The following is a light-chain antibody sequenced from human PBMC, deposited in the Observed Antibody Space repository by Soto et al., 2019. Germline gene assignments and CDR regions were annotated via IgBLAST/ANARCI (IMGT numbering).Light chain of an antibody. V-gene: IGLV1-51*01. CDR2: DNI. Sequence: QSVLTQPPSVSAAPGQMVTISCSGSSSNIGNNYVSWYRQLPGTAPKLLIYDNIKRPSGIPDRFSGSKSGTSATLGITGLQTGDEADYYCGTWDSSLSAEIFGGGTKVTVL. CDR1: SSNIGNNY. CDR3: GTWDSSLSAEI. J-gene: IGLJ2*01.